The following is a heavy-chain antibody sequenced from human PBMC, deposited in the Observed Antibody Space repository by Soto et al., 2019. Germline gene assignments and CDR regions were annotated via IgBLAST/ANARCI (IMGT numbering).Heavy chain of an antibody. V-gene: IGHV3-21*01. CDR3: ARDFLVGYCSGGSCSIDY. D-gene: IGHD2-15*01. CDR2: ISSSSSYI. J-gene: IGHJ4*02. CDR1: GFTFSSYS. Sequence: GGSLRLSGAASGFTFSSYSMNWVRQAPGKGLEWVSSISSSSSYIYYADSVKGRFTISRDNAKSSLYLQMNSLRAEDTAVYYCARDFLVGYCSGGSCSIDYWGQGTLVTVSS.